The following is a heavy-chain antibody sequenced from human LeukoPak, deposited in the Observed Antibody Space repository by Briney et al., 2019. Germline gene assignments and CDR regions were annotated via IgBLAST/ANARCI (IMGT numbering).Heavy chain of an antibody. Sequence: SQTLSLTYTVSGGSISSGDYYWSWIRQPPGKGLEWIGYIYYSGSTYYNPSLKSRVTISVDTSKNQFSLKLSSVTAADTAVYYCARDSQYYGSANYYYYYGMDVWGQGTTVTVSS. CDR2: IYYSGST. J-gene: IGHJ6*02. CDR3: ARDSQYYGSANYYYYYGMDV. D-gene: IGHD3-10*01. CDR1: GGSISSGDYY. V-gene: IGHV4-30-4*01.